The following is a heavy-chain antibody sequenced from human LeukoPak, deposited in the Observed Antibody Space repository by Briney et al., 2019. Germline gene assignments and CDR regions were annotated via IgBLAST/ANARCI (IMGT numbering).Heavy chain of an antibody. J-gene: IGHJ1*01. CDR2: INHSGST. CDR1: GGSFSGYY. CDR3: ARRSGYSYGYKYFQH. V-gene: IGHV4-34*01. Sequence: SETLSLTCAVYGGSFSGYYWSWIRQPPGKGLEWIGEINHSGSTNYSPSLKSRVTTSVDTSKNQFSLKLSSVTAADTAVYYCARRSGYSYGYKYFQHWGQGTLVTVSS. D-gene: IGHD5-18*01.